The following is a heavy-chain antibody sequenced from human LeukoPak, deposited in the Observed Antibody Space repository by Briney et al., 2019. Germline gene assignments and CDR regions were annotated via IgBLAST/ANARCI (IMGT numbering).Heavy chain of an antibody. CDR1: GFTFSSYA. J-gene: IGHJ6*03. D-gene: IGHD3-10*01. CDR3: AREPGTMVRGSRRGYDDYYYYMDV. CDR2: INGSGGST. Sequence: PGGSLRLSCAASGFTFSSYAMSWVRQAPGKGLEWVSAINGSGGSTYYADSVKGRFTISRDNSKNTLYLQMNSLRAEDTAVYYCAREPGTMVRGSRRGYDDYYYYMDVWGKGTTVTISS. V-gene: IGHV3-23*01.